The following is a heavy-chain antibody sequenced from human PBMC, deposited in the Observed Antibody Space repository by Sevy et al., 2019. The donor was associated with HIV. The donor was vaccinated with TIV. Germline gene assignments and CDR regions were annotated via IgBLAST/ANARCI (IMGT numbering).Heavy chain of an antibody. Sequence: ASVKVSCKASGYTFTGYYIYWVRQAPGQGLEWMGWINPNSGGTNYAQKFQGRVTMTTDTSINTAYMELSRLRSYDTAGYYCAGDEQLWLYNWLDPWGQGTLVTVSS. CDR1: GYTFTGYY. D-gene: IGHD5-18*01. J-gene: IGHJ5*02. CDR2: INPNSGGT. V-gene: IGHV1-2*02. CDR3: AGDEQLWLYNWLDP.